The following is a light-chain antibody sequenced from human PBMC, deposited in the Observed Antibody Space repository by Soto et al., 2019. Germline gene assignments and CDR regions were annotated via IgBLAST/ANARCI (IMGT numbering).Light chain of an antibody. Sequence: DIQMTQSPSTLSASVGDRVTITCRASQSISVWLAWYQRKAGKAPNLLIYKASRLESGVPSRFSGSGSETEFTLTISGLQPGDSATYYCQQYNSYSPTFDQGTKVEVK. J-gene: IGKJ1*01. V-gene: IGKV1-5*03. CDR3: QQYNSYSPT. CDR2: KAS. CDR1: QSISVW.